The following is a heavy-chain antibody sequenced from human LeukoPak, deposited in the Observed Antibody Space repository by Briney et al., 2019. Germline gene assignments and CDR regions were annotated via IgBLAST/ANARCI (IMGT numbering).Heavy chain of an antibody. CDR1: GYTFTGYY. Sequence: GASVKVSCKASGYTFTGYYMHWVRQAPGQGLERMGWINPNSGGTNYAQKFQGRVTMTRDTPISTAYMELSRLRSDDTAVYYCARVSSSGWYSFDYWGQGTLVTVSS. D-gene: IGHD6-19*01. CDR2: INPNSGGT. J-gene: IGHJ4*02. V-gene: IGHV1-2*02. CDR3: ARVSSSGWYSFDY.